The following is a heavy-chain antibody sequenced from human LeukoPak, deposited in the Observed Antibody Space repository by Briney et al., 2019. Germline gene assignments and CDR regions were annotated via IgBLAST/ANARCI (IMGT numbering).Heavy chain of an antibody. D-gene: IGHD6-13*01. CDR1: GFTFSIYA. CDR2: ISGSGGST. CDR3: AKPGIAAAGKGGFDY. J-gene: IGHJ4*02. Sequence: GGSLRLSCAASGFTFSIYAMSWVRQAPGKGLEWVSAISGSGGSTYYADSVKGRFTISRDNSKNTLYLQMNSLRAEDTAVYYCAKPGIAAAGKGGFDYWGQGTLVTVSS. V-gene: IGHV3-23*01.